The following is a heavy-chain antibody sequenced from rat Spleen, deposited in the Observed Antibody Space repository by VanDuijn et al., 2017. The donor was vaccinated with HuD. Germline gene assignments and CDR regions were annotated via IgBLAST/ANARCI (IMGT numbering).Heavy chain of an antibody. CDR3: TREPPLAYYFDY. D-gene: IGHD3-1*01. V-gene: IGHV2-41*01. Sequence: QVQLRESGPGLVQPSQTLSLTCTVAGFSLTSYNVHWVRQPPGKGLEWMGVIWHTGGTRYNSALKSRLSISKDTSKSQVFLEMNSLQTDDTAIYYCTREPPLAYYFDYWGQGVMVTVSS. J-gene: IGHJ2*01. CDR1: GFSLTSYN. CDR2: IWHTGGT.